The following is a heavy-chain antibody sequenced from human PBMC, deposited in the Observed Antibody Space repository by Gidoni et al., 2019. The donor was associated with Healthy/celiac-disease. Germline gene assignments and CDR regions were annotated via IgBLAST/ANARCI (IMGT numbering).Heavy chain of an antibody. CDR1: GGSISSSSYY. D-gene: IGHD6-6*01. CDR2: IYYRGST. J-gene: IGHJ4*02. CDR3: ARLAARRLFDY. Sequence: QLQLQESGPGLVKPSETLSLTCTVSGGSISSSSYYLGWIRQPPGKGLELIWSIYYRGSTYYNPSLKSRFTLYVDTSKNQFSLKLSSVTAADTAVYYCARLAARRLFDYWGQGTLVTVSS. V-gene: IGHV4-39*01.